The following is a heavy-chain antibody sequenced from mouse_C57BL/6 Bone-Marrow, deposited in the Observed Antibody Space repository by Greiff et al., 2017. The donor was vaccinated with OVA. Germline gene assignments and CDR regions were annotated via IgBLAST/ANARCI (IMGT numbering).Heavy chain of an antibody. D-gene: IGHD1-1*01. Sequence: VQLKQSGAELVRPGASVKLSCTASGFNIKDDYMHWVKQRPEQGLEWIGWIDPENGDTEYASKFQGKATITADTSSNTAYLQLSSLTSEDTAVYYCTTWDYGSRREFDYWGQGTTLTVSS. CDR2: IDPENGDT. J-gene: IGHJ2*01. CDR1: GFNIKDDY. V-gene: IGHV14-4*01. CDR3: TTWDYGSRREFDY.